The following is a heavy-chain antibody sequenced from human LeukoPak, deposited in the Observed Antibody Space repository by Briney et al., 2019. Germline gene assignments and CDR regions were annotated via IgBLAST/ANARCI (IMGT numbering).Heavy chain of an antibody. CDR1: GFTFSGYG. CDR2: ISYDGSNK. CDR3: AKDRLGYCSGGSCYYFDY. Sequence: GRSLRLSCAASGFTFSGYGMHWVRQAPGKGLEWVAVISYDGSNKYYADSVKGRFTISRDNSKNTLYLQMNSLRAEDTAVYYCAKDRLGYCSGGSCYYFDYWGQGTLVTVSS. D-gene: IGHD2-15*01. J-gene: IGHJ4*02. V-gene: IGHV3-30*18.